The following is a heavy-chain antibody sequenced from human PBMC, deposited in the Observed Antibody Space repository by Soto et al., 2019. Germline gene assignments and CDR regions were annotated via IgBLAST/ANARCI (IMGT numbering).Heavy chain of an antibody. CDR1: GFTFSSYA. V-gene: IGHV3-30*04. CDR2: ISYDGSNK. J-gene: IGHJ4*02. D-gene: IGHD5-12*01. CDR3: TKGGIVATIWNYFDY. Sequence: QVQLVESGGGVVQPGRSLRLSCAASGFTFSSYAMHWVRQAPGKGLEWVAVISYDGSNKYYADSVKGRFTISRDNSKNTLYLQMNSLGVEDTAAYYCTKGGIVATIWNYFDYWGQGTLVTVSS.